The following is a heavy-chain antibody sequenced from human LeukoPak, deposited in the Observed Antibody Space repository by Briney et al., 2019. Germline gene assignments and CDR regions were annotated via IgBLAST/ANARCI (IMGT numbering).Heavy chain of an antibody. CDR1: GGTFSSYA. D-gene: IGHD6-19*01. V-gene: IGHV1-69*13. Sequence: ASVKVSCKASGGTFSSYAISWVRQAPGQGLEWMGGITPIFGTANYAQKFQGGVTITADESTSTAYMELSSLRSEDTAVYYCASYGAVAGFYREDWGQGTLVTVSS. CDR3: ASYGAVAGFYRED. J-gene: IGHJ4*02. CDR2: ITPIFGTA.